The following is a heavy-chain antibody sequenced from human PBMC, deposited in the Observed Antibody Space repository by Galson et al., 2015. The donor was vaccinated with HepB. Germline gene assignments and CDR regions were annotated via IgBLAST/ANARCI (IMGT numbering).Heavy chain of an antibody. J-gene: IGHJ4*02. CDR3: ARELRTITGTTGFDY. D-gene: IGHD1-7*01. Sequence: TLSLTCIVSGDSISSGSYSWSWIRQPAGKGLEWIGRIYTSGSTNYNPSLKSRVTMSLDTSKNQFSLNLSSVTAADTAVYYCARELRTITGTTGFDYWGQGTLVTVSS. V-gene: IGHV4-61*02. CDR1: GDSISSGSYS. CDR2: IYTSGST.